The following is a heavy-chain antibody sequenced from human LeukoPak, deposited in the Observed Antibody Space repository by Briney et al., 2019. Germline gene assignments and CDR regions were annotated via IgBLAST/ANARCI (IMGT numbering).Heavy chain of an antibody. Sequence: ASVKVSCKASGYTFTSYDINWVRQATGQGLEWMGWMNPNSGNTGYAQKFQGSVTMTRNISTATAYMELSRLRSDDTAVYYCARESSSWYPSFDYWGQGTLVTVSS. V-gene: IGHV1-8*01. D-gene: IGHD6-13*01. CDR1: GYTFTSYD. CDR3: ARESSSWYPSFDY. J-gene: IGHJ4*02. CDR2: MNPNSGNT.